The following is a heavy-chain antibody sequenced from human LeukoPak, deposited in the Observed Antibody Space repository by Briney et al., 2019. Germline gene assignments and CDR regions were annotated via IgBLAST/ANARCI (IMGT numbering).Heavy chain of an antibody. V-gene: IGHV3-21*01. CDR3: VKDGDWSFDY. D-gene: IGHD3-9*01. CDR2: ISGSGTYI. Sequence: PGGSLRLSCAASGFTFSSYTINWVRQAPGKGLEWVSSISGSGTYIFSADSMKGRFAISRDNAKNSLYLQMNSLRAEDTAVYYCVKDGDWSFDYWGQGTLVTVSS. CDR1: GFTFSSYT. J-gene: IGHJ4*02.